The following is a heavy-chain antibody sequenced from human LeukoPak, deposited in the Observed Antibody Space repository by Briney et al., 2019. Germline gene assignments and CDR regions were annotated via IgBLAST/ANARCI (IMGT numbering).Heavy chain of an antibody. CDR1: GFTFSSYS. D-gene: IGHD4-17*01. Sequence: GGSLRLSCAASGFTFSSYSMNWVRQAPGKGLEWVSSISSSSSYIYYADSLKGRFTISGDNAKNSLYLQMNSLRAEDTAVYYCARETTVSTCFDYWGQGTLVTVSS. CDR2: ISSSSSYI. V-gene: IGHV3-21*01. CDR3: ARETTVSTCFDY. J-gene: IGHJ4*02.